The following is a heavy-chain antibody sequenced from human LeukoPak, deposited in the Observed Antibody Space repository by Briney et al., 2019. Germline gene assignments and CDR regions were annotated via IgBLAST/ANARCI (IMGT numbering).Heavy chain of an antibody. J-gene: IGHJ4*02. CDR3: ARVGSGYDFFDY. CDR1: GGAISGYY. Sequence: SETLSLTCTVSGGAISGYYWSWIRQPAGKGLEWLGRVYSSGSTKYNPSLERGGTMSVETTKNQFSLKLNFVTAADTAVYYCARVGSGYDFFDYWGQGTLVTVSS. D-gene: IGHD3/OR15-3a*01. CDR2: VYSSGST. V-gene: IGHV4-4*07.